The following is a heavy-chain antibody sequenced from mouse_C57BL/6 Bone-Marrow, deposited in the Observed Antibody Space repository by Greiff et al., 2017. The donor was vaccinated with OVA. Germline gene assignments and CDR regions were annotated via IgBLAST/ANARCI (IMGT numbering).Heavy chain of an antibody. CDR1: GYTFTSYW. V-gene: IGHV1-53*01. D-gene: IGHD1-1*01. J-gene: IGHJ1*03. CDR2: INPSNGGT. CDR3: ARTYGSSYDWYFDV. Sequence: QVQLQQSGAELVKPGASVKLSCKASGYTFTSYWMHWVKQRPGQGLEWIGNINPSNGGTNYNEKFKRKATLTVDKSSSTADMQLSSLTSEDSAVYYCARTYGSSYDWYFDVWGTGTTVTVSS.